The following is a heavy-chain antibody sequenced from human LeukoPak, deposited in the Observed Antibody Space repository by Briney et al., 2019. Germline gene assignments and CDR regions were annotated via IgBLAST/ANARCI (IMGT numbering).Heavy chain of an antibody. CDR2: IYYSGST. CDR3: ARVGDHYYYGMDV. Sequence: SETLSLTCTVSGGSISSYYWSWIRQPPGKGLEWIGYIYYSGSTNYNPSLKSRVTISVDTSKNQFSLKLSSVTAADTAVYYCARVGDHYYYGMDVWGQGTTVTVSS. D-gene: IGHD3-16*01. V-gene: IGHV4-59*01. CDR1: GGSISSYY. J-gene: IGHJ6*02.